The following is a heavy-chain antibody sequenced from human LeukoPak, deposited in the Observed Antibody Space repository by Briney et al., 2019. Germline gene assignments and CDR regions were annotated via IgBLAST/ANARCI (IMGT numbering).Heavy chain of an antibody. CDR3: ARHARLEYFDWLLDY. D-gene: IGHD3-9*01. CDR1: GGSITSSSYY. CDR2: IYYSGST. J-gene: IGHJ4*02. Sequence: SGTLSLTCTVSGGSITSSSYYWGWIRQPPGKGLEWIVSIYYSGSTYYNPSLKSRVTISVDTSKNQFSLKLSSVTAADTAVYYCARHARLEYFDWLLDYWGQGTLVTVSS. V-gene: IGHV4-39*01.